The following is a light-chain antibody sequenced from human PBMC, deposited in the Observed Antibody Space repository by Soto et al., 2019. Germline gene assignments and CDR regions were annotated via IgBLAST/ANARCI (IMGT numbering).Light chain of an antibody. J-gene: IGLJ1*01. Sequence: QAVVTQPPSVSGSPGQSVAISCTGTSSDVGNSNGVSWYHQPPGTAPKLMIYDVNNRPSGVPDRFSGSKSGNTASLTISGLQAEDEGDYYCSSYTSSSTYVFGTGTKLTVL. CDR2: DVN. CDR3: SSYTSSSTYV. CDR1: SSDVGNSNG. V-gene: IGLV2-18*02.